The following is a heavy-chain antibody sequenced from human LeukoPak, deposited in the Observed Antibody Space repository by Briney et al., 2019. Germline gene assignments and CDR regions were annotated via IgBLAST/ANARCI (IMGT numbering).Heavy chain of an antibody. D-gene: IGHD5-24*01. CDR2: IKQDESEK. CDR3: ARDRRDGYNLLDY. V-gene: IGHV3-7*01. J-gene: IGHJ4*02. Sequence: ETLSLTCAVSGGSISSSNWWSWVRQAPGKGLEWVANIKQDESEKYYVDSVKGRFTISRDNAKNSLYLQMNSLRAEDTAVYYCARDRRDGYNLLDYWGQGTLVTVSS. CDR1: GGSISSSNW.